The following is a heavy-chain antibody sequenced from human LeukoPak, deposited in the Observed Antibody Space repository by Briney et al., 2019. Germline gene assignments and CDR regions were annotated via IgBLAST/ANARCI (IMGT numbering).Heavy chain of an antibody. Sequence: PSETLSLTCAVYGGSFSGYYWNWIRQPPGKGLEWIGEINHSGSTNYNPSLKSRVTISVDTSKNQFSLKLSSVTAADTAVYYCARGRITFGGVASNWFDPWGQGTLVTVSS. V-gene: IGHV4-34*01. CDR1: GGSFSGYY. CDR3: ARGRITFGGVASNWFDP. J-gene: IGHJ5*02. D-gene: IGHD3-16*01. CDR2: INHSGST.